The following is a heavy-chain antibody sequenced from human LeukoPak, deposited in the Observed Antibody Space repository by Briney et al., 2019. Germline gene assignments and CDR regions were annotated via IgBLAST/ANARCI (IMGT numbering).Heavy chain of an antibody. V-gene: IGHV4-30-4*01. CDR3: ARQDHHDRSGYYAY. Sequence: SETLSLTCTVSGGSISRGDYYWSWIRQPPGKGLEWIGYIYYGGNTYYNPSLKSRVTISEDTSKNQFSLKLTSVTAADTAVYYCARQDHHDRSGYYAYWGQGTLVTVPS. D-gene: IGHD3-3*01. J-gene: IGHJ4*02. CDR2: IYYGGNT. CDR1: GGSISRGDYY.